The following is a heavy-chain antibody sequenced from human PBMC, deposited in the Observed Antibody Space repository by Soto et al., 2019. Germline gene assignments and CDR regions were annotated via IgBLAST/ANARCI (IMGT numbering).Heavy chain of an antibody. J-gene: IGHJ5*02. V-gene: IGHV4-31*03. CDR3: ARGYGSGQWGWFDP. CDR1: VGSISSGGYY. D-gene: IGHD3-10*01. CDR2: IYYSGST. Sequence: PSETLALTCTVSVGSISSGGYYWSWIRQHPGKGLEWIGYIYYSGSTYNNPSLKSRVTISVDTSKNQFSLKLSSVTAADTAVYYCARGYGSGQWGWFDPWGQGTLVTVSS.